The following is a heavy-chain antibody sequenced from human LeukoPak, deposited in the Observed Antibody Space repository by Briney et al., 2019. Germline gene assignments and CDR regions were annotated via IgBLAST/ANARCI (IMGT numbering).Heavy chain of an antibody. Sequence: PSETLSLTCTVSDGSLSSSSYYWSWIRQPPGKGLEWIGYIYYSGSTNYNPSLKSRVTISADTSKNQFSLKLSSVTAADTAVYYCARSMQQLVPNWFDPWGQGTLVTVSS. CDR3: ARSMQQLVPNWFDP. V-gene: IGHV4-61*01. J-gene: IGHJ5*02. CDR2: IYYSGST. D-gene: IGHD6-13*01. CDR1: DGSLSSSSYY.